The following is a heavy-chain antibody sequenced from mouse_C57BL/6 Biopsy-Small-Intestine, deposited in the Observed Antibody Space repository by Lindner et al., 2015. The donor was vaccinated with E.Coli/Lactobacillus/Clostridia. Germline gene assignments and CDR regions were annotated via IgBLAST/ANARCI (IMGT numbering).Heavy chain of an antibody. CDR1: GYTFTNYW. CDR3: ARGGDFDY. CDR2: IYPGGGYT. V-gene: IGHV1-63*01. Sequence: VQLQESGAELVRPGTSVKMSCKASGYTFTNYWIGWAKQRPGHGLEWIGDIYPGGGYTNYNEKFKGKATLTVDKSSSTAHMELRSLTSEDSAVYYCARGGDFDYWGQGTTLTVSS. J-gene: IGHJ2*01.